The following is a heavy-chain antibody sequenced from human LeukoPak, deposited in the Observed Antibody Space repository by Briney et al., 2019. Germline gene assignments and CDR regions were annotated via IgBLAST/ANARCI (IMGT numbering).Heavy chain of an antibody. CDR2: ISYDGSNK. D-gene: IGHD4-17*01. V-gene: IGHV3-30*18. CDR3: AKTGAYGDYDTYYGMDV. CDR1: GFTFSSYG. J-gene: IGHJ6*02. Sequence: GGSLRLSCAASGFTFSSYGMHWVRQAPGKGLEWVAVISYDGSNKYCADSVKGRFTISRDNSKNTLYLQMNSLRAEDTAVYYCAKTGAYGDYDTYYGMDVWGQGTTVTVSS.